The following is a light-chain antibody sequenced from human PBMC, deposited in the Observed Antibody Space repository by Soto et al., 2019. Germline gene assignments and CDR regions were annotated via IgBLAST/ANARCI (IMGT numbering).Light chain of an antibody. J-gene: IGKJ5*01. V-gene: IGKV1-5*01. CDR2: DAS. CDR3: QQYHSYSPYT. CDR1: QSISSW. Sequence: DIQMAQSPSTLSASVGDRVTTTCRASQSISSWLAWYQQKPGKAPKLLIYDASSLESGVPSRFSGSGSGAEFTLTISSLQPDDFATYYCQQYHSYSPYTFGQGTRLEIK.